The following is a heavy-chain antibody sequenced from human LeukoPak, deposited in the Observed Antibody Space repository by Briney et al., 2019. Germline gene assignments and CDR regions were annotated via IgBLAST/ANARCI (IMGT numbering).Heavy chain of an antibody. D-gene: IGHD5-18*01. Sequence: PSETLSLTCAVSGYSISSGYYWGWIRQPPGKGLEGIGSIYHSGSTYYNPSLKSRVTISVDTSKNQFSLKLSSVTAADTAVYYCANQQLWFDYWGQGTLVTVSS. CDR1: GYSISSGYY. V-gene: IGHV4-38-2*01. J-gene: IGHJ4*02. CDR2: IYHSGST. CDR3: ANQQLWFDY.